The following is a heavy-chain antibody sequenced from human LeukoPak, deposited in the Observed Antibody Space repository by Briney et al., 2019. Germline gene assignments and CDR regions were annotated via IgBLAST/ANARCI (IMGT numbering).Heavy chain of an antibody. CDR1: GYTFTSYG. CDR3: ARVIVVVTAMGWDDYYYYMDV. V-gene: IGHV1-18*01. Sequence: ASVKVSCKASGYTFTSYGISWVRQAPGQGLEWMGWISPCNGNTNYAQNLQGRVTMTTDTSTSTAYMELRSLRSDDTAVYYCARVIVVVTAMGWDDYYYYMDVWGKGTTVTISS. J-gene: IGHJ6*03. CDR2: ISPCNGNT. D-gene: IGHD2-21*02.